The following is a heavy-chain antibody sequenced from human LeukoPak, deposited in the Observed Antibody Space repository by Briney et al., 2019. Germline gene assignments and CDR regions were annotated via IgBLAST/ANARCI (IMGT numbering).Heavy chain of an antibody. CDR1: GYTFTNYG. Sequence: ASVKVSCKASGYTFTNYGISWVRQGPGQGLVWMGWISTYNGNTNYAQKLRGRVTMTTDTSTSTAYMELRSLRSDDTAVYYCVRSPATREQLVAFPFGYWGQGTLVTVSS. CDR2: ISTYNGNT. V-gene: IGHV1-18*01. CDR3: VRSPATREQLVAFPFGY. J-gene: IGHJ4*02. D-gene: IGHD6-6*01.